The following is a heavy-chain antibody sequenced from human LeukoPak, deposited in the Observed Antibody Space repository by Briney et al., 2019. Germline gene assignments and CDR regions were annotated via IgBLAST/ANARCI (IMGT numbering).Heavy chain of an antibody. Sequence: SETLSLTCTVSGGSISTYYWSWIRQPPGKGLEWIGYIYYSGSTNYNPSLKSRVTISVVTSKNQFSLKLSSVTAADTAVYYCARDHPLTGPFDYWGQGTLVTVSS. D-gene: IGHD7-27*01. CDR3: ARDHPLTGPFDY. CDR1: GGSISTYY. CDR2: IYYSGST. J-gene: IGHJ4*02. V-gene: IGHV4-59*01.